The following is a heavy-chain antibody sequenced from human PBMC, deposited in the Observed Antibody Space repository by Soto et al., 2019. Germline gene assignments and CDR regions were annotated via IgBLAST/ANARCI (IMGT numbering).Heavy chain of an antibody. CDR1: GGTFSSHT. CDR3: ARPDFGDYWYFDL. D-gene: IGHD4-17*01. Sequence: QDQLVQSGAEVKKPGSSVKVSCKASGGTFSSHTFSWVRQAPGQGLEWMGRIIPALGTATYAQKFQGRVTITADETETTVYMELNSLRSADTAVYYCARPDFGDYWYFDLWGRGTLVTVSS. CDR2: IIPALGTA. V-gene: IGHV1-69*08. J-gene: IGHJ2*01.